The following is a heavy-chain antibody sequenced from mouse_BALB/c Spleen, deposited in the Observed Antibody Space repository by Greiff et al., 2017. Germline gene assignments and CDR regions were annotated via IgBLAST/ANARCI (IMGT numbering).Heavy chain of an antibody. CDR3: ARDRGMITTKGFAY. D-gene: IGHD2-4*01. CDR1: GFTFSDYY. Sequence: EVQLVESGGGLVKPGGSLKLSCAASGFTFSDYYMYWVRQTPEKRLEWVATISDGGSYTYYPDSVKGRFTISRDNAKNNLYLQMSSLKSEDTAMYYCARDRGMITTKGFAYWGQGTLVTVSA. CDR2: ISDGGSYT. V-gene: IGHV5-4*02. J-gene: IGHJ3*01.